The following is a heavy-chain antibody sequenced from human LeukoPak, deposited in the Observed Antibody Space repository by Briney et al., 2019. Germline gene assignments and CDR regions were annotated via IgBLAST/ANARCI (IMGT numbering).Heavy chain of an antibody. CDR1: GGSISSYY. CDR2: IKSKTDGGTT. CDR3: TTDAPPSDRLGGMDV. Sequence: LTCTVSGGSISSYYWSWIRQPPGKGLEWIGRIKSKTDGGTTDYAAPVKGRFTISRDDSKNTLYLQMNSLKTEDTAVYYCTTDAPPSDRLGGMDVWGQGTTVTVSS. J-gene: IGHJ6*02. D-gene: IGHD3-22*01. V-gene: IGHV3-15*01.